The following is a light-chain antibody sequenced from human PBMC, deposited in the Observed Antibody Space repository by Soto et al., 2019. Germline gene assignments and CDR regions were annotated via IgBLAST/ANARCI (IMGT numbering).Light chain of an antibody. CDR3: SSYTSSSTLYV. Sequence: QSALTQPASVSGSPGQSITISCTGTSSDVGGYNYVSWYQQHPGKAPKLMIYDVINRPSGVSYRFSGSKSGNTASLTISWLQAEDEADYYCSSYTSSSTLYVFGTGTKLTVL. V-gene: IGLV2-14*03. CDR2: DVI. CDR1: SSDVGGYNY. J-gene: IGLJ1*01.